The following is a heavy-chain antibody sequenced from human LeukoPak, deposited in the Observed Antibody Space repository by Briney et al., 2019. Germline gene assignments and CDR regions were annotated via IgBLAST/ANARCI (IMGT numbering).Heavy chain of an antibody. Sequence: PSETLSLSCTVSGGSVSDSDYYWGWIRQPPGKGLEWIGTIYYTGSTYYNPSLKSRISMSVDTSTNQFSLRLTSVTAADTAVYYCAKGDAYNPSSFYGVDVWGQGTTVTVSS. CDR3: AKGDAYNPSSFYGVDV. J-gene: IGHJ6*02. CDR1: GGSVSDSDYY. CDR2: IYYTGST. D-gene: IGHD5-24*01. V-gene: IGHV4-39*07.